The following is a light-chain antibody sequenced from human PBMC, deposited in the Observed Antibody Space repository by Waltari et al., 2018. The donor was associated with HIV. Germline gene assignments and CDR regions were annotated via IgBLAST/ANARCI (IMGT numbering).Light chain of an antibody. V-gene: IGKV2-28*01. CDR2: LGS. J-gene: IGKJ1*01. Sequence: DIVLTQSPPSLPVTPGEAASTSCRSSHSLLHSNGYRYLDWYLQKRGQSPQLLCYLGSNRASGVPDRFSGSGSGTDFTLKISRVEAEDVGVYYCMQALQTPRTFGQGTKVEIK. CDR1: HSLLHSNGYRY. CDR3: MQALQTPRT.